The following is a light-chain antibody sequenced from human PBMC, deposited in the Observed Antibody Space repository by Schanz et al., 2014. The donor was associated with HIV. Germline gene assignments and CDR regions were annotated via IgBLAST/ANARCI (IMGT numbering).Light chain of an antibody. CDR3: QQLNGYPLFA. J-gene: IGKJ3*01. Sequence: DIQLTQSPSFLSASVGDRVNVTCRASQGINNFLAWSQQKPGKAPKLLIYAASTLQSGVPSRFSGSGSGTEFTLTISSLQPEDFATYYCQQLNGYPLFAFGPGTKVDV. CDR2: AAS. CDR1: QGINNF. V-gene: IGKV1-9*01.